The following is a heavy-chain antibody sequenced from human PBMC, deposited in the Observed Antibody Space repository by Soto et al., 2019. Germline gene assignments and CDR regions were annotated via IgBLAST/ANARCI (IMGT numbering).Heavy chain of an antibody. CDR1: AFTFSTYA. D-gene: IGHD3-10*02. CDR3: AKDVTYYYVAAGSNYFAY. CDR2: ISGTGGST. J-gene: IGHJ4*02. Sequence: EVQLLESGGGLVQPGGSLRLSCAASAFTFSTYAMSWVRQAPGKGLEWVSAISGTGGSTYYADSVKGRFTISRDNSMTTIFLQMNRLRAEDTALYYCAKDVTYYYVAAGSNYFAYWGQGTLVTVSS. V-gene: IGHV3-23*01.